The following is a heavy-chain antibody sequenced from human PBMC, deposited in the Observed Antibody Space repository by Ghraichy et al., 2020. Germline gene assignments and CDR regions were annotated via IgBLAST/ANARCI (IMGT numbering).Heavy chain of an antibody. Sequence: SETLSLTCTVSGGSISGYYWSWIRQPPGKGLEWIGYINYSGSTNYNPSLKSRVTISVDTSKNQFSLKLSSVTAADTAVYYCARSDQWSSYRFDYWGQGTLVTVSS. D-gene: IGHD2-15*01. V-gene: IGHV4-59*01. CDR2: INYSGST. CDR3: ARSDQWSSYRFDY. CDR1: GGSISGYY. J-gene: IGHJ4*02.